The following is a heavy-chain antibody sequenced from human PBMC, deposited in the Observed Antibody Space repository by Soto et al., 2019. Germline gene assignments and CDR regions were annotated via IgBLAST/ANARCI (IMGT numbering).Heavy chain of an antibody. D-gene: IGHD6-13*01. CDR3: ARGYRIAAAGINYYYGMDV. CDR2: INHSGST. CDR1: GGSFSGYY. Sequence: ETLSLTCAVYGGSFSGYYWSWIRQPPGKGLEWIGEINHSGSTNYNPSLKSRVTISVDTSKNQFSLKLSSVTAADTAVYYCARGYRIAAAGINYYYGMDVWGQGTTVTVSS. J-gene: IGHJ6*02. V-gene: IGHV4-34*01.